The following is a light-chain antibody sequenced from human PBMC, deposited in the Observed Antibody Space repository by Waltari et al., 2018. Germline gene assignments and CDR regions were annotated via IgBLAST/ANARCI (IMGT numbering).Light chain of an antibody. Sequence: QSVVTQSPSASGVPGQRVTISCSGSNSNIGSSTVNWYQKVPGTAPRLLIYSNDQRPSGVPDRFSASKSGTSASLAISGLQSEDEADYYCATWDARLTAVVFGGGTKVTVL. CDR3: ATWDARLTAVV. CDR1: NSNIGSST. CDR2: SND. V-gene: IGLV1-44*01. J-gene: IGLJ2*01.